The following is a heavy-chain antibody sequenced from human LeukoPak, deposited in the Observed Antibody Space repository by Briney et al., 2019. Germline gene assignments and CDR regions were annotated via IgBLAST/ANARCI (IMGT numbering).Heavy chain of an antibody. V-gene: IGHV4-34*01. D-gene: IGHD4-17*01. CDR3: TRMTTGHDY. J-gene: IGHJ4*02. CDR2: INHSGYT. CDR1: RGPFSGYS. Sequence: SETLSLTCAVYRGPFSGYSWTWIRQSPGKGLEWIGEINHSGYTNDSPSLKSRVTMSIDTSRKQFSLNLRSVTVADTAVYYCTRMTTGHDYWGQGTLVTVSS.